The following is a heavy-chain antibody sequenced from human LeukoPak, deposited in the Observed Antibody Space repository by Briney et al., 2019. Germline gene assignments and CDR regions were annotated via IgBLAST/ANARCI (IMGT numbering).Heavy chain of an antibody. CDR1: GFTFSSYA. J-gene: IGHJ4*02. V-gene: IGHV3-48*04. CDR2: ISSSGSTI. Sequence: GRSLRLSCAASGFTFSSYAMHWVRQAPGKGLEWVSYISSSGSTIYYADSVKGRSTISRDNAKNSLYLQMNSLRAEDTAVYYCARRAGAYSHPYDYWGQGTLVTVSS. D-gene: IGHD4/OR15-4a*01. CDR3: ARRAGAYSHPYDY.